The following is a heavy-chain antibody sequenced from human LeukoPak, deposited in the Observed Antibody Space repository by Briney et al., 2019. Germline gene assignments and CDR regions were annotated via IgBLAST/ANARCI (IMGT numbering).Heavy chain of an antibody. CDR1: GFTVSNNY. J-gene: IGHJ6*03. D-gene: IGHD3-10*01. V-gene: IGHV3-53*01. Sequence: SGGSLRLSCAASGFTVSNNYMSWVRQAPGKGLEWVSVTYSGGRTYYADSVKGRFTISRDNSKNTLYLQMDSLRAEDTAVYYCARDPGTLLRGSRRGYDGNYYYMDVWGKGTTVTISS. CDR3: ARDPGTLLRGSRRGYDGNYYYMDV. CDR2: TYSGGRT.